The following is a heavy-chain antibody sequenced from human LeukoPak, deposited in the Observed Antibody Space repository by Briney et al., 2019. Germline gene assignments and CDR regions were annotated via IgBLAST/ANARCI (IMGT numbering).Heavy chain of an antibody. J-gene: IGHJ4*02. D-gene: IGHD4-17*01. CDR1: GFTFSNYW. CDR2: IYSKTDGGTI. CDR3: TLTTVTYYFDY. Sequence: GGSLRLSCAASGFTFSNYWMSWVRQAPGKGLEWVGRIYSKTDGGTIDYAAPVKDRFTISRDDSKNTLYLQMNSLKTEDTAVYYCTLTTVTYYFDYWGQGTLVTVSS. V-gene: IGHV3-15*01.